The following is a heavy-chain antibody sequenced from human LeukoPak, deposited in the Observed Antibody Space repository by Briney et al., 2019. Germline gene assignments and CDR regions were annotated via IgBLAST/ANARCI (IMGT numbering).Heavy chain of an antibody. J-gene: IGHJ6*03. CDR1: GYTFTAYY. V-gene: IGHV1-2*02. CDR2: IKPKNGGT. Sequence: GASVKVSCKPSGYTFTAYYIHWVRQAPGQRREWMGWIKPKNGGTKYAQSFQGRFTMTTDTSTSTVYMELSRLGSDDTAVYYCARHPSHYYYTDVWGKGTTVTVSS. CDR3: ARHPSHYYYTDV.